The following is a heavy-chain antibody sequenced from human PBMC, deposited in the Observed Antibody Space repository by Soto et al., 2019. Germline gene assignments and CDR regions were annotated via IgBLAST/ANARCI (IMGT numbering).Heavy chain of an antibody. CDR3: ARGGHVVVVTAALDY. CDR1: GDTFTEYY. V-gene: IGHV1-46*01. J-gene: IGHJ4*02. CDR2: VNPSGGHT. Sequence: QVQLMQSGAEVKKPGASVKVSCKASGDTFTEYYIHWVRQAPGQGLEWMGTVNPSGGHTTYAQHFVGRATMTRDTSTSTLYMELTSLTSEDTAVYYCARGGHVVVVTAALDYWGQGTLVTVSS. D-gene: IGHD2-21*02.